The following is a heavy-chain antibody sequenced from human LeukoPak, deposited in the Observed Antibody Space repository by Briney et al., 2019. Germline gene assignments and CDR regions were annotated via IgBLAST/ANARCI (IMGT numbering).Heavy chain of an antibody. CDR2: IKKTGSET. CDR3: AREDGYCSGGNCYSYFDS. CDR1: GFTFSHFW. V-gene: IGHV3-7*01. J-gene: IGHJ4*02. Sequence: GGSLRPSCAASGFTFSHFWMSWVRQAPGKGLEWVAYIKKTGSETYYVDSVKGRFTITRDNTRNSLFLQMYSLRAEDTAVYFCAREDGYCSGGNCYSYFDSWGQGTLVTVSS. D-gene: IGHD2-15*01.